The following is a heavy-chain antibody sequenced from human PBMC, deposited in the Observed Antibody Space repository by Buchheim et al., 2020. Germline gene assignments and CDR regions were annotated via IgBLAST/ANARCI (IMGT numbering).Heavy chain of an antibody. CDR3: ARDSRSAYGMDV. J-gene: IGHJ6*02. CDR1: GFTFSSHS. CDR2: ISGGSRSI. Sequence: EVQVVESGGGLVQPGGSLRLSCTASGFTFSSHSMNWVRQAAGKGLEWVSYISGGSRSIFYADSVKGRFTISSDNAKNSLYLQMNSLRAEDTAVYYCARDSRSAYGMDVWGQGTT. V-gene: IGHV3-48*01. D-gene: IGHD6-6*01.